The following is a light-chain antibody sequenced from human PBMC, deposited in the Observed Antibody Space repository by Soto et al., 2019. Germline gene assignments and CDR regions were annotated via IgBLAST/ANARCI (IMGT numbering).Light chain of an antibody. V-gene: IGKV3-15*01. CDR1: QTLYNN. Sequence: EIVMTQSPATLSVSPGERATLSCRASQTLYNNLAWYQQKLGQAPRLLIYGASARATDIPARFSGSGSGTEFTLTISGLQSGDFAIDYCQQYSDWPLTFGGGTKVEIK. CDR3: QQYSDWPLT. J-gene: IGKJ4*01. CDR2: GAS.